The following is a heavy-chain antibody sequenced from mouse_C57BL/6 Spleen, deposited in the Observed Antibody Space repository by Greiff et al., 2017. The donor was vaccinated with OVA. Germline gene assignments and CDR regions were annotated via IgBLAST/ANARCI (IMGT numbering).Heavy chain of an antibody. D-gene: IGHD2-3*01. CDR3: APTNGYYAWFAY. Sequence: EVKLVESGPGLVKPSQSLSLTCSVTGYSITSGYYWNWIRQFPGNKLEWMGYISYDGSNNYNPSLKNRISITRDTSKNQFFLKLNSVTTEDTATYYCAPTNGYYAWFAYWGQGTLVTVSA. J-gene: IGHJ3*01. V-gene: IGHV3-6*01. CDR2: ISYDGSN. CDR1: GYSITSGYY.